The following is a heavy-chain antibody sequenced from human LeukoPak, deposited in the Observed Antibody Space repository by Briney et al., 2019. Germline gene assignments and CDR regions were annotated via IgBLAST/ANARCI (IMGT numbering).Heavy chain of an antibody. CDR2: INPSGGTA. J-gene: IGHJ4*02. CDR1: DYTFTDYY. Sequence: ASVKVSCKTSDYTFTDYYMHWVRQAPGQGLEWMGIINPSGGTATSAQKFQGRVTMTRDTSTGTVYMDLSSLRFDDTAVYFCAREGHYYDSRAFDFWGQGTLVTVSS. V-gene: IGHV1-46*01. CDR3: AREGHYYDSRAFDF. D-gene: IGHD3-22*01.